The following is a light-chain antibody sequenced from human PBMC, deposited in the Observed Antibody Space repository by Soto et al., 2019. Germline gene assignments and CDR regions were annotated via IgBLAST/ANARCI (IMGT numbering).Light chain of an antibody. CDR2: DVS. CDR1: SSDVGGYNY. V-gene: IGLV2-14*03. Sequence: QSALTQPASVSGSPGQSITISCTVTSSDVGGYNYVSWYQQHPGKAPKLMIYDVSNRPSGVSNRFSGSKSVNTASLTISGLQAEDEADYYCSSYTSSSTVVFGGGTKLTVL. CDR3: SSYTSSSTVV. J-gene: IGLJ2*01.